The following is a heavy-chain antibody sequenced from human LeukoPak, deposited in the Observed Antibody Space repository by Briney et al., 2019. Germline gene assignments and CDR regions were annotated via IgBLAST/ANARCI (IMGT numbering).Heavy chain of an antibody. J-gene: IGHJ4*02. CDR3: ARGAVAHFDY. D-gene: IGHD6-19*01. Sequence: SQTLSLICAISGDRVSINSDAWNWIRQSPSRGLEWLGRTYYRSKWYTDYAVSVKSRITINSDTSKNQFSLQLNSVTPEDTAVYYCARGAVAHFDYWGQGTLVTVSS. V-gene: IGHV6-1*01. CDR2: TYYRSKWYT. CDR1: GDRVSINSDA.